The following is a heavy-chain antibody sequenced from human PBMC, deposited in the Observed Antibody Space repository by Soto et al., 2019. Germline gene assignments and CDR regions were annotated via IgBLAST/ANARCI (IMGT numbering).Heavy chain of an antibody. CDR2: IIPNFGTA. CDR3: ARADSDFWRGYYSPPWFDP. J-gene: IGHJ5*02. CDR1: GGTFSSYA. V-gene: IGHV1-69*13. D-gene: IGHD3-3*01. Sequence: PVKVSCKASGGTFSSYAISWVRQAPGQGPEWMGGIIPNFGTANYAQKFQGRVTITAEESTRTAYMEWRSLRSDDTAVYYCARADSDFWRGYYSPPWFDPWGQGTLVTVSS.